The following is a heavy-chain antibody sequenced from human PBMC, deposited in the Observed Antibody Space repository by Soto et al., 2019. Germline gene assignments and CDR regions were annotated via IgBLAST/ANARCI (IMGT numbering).Heavy chain of an antibody. CDR3: ARGSRIFGGMDV. CDR1: GFTFSSYG. CDR2: IWYDGSNK. V-gene: IGHV3-33*01. D-gene: IGHD2-15*01. J-gene: IGHJ6*02. Sequence: PGGSLRLSCAASGFTFSSYGMHWVRQAPGKGLEWVAVIWYDGSNKYYADSVKGRFTISRDNSKNTLYLQMNSLRAEDTAVYYCARGSRIFGGMDVWGQGTTVTVSS.